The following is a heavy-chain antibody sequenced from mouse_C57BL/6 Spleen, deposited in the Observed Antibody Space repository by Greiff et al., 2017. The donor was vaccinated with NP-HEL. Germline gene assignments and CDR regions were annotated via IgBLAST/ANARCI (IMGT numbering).Heavy chain of an antibody. J-gene: IGHJ4*01. CDR3: ARDITTVVATDAMDY. CDR1: GYTFTSYW. Sequence: VKLQQPGAELVKPGASVKLSCKASGYTFTSYWMHWVKQRPGRGLEWIGRIDPNSGGTKYNEKFKSKATLTVDKPSSTAYMQLSSLTSEDSAVYYCARDITTVVATDAMDYWGQGTSVTVSS. D-gene: IGHD1-1*01. CDR2: IDPNSGGT. V-gene: IGHV1-72*01.